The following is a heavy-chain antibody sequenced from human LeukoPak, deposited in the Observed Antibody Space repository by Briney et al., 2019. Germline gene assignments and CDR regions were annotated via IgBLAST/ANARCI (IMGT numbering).Heavy chain of an antibody. CDR3: AKWGDYDILTGYYVSDF. CDR2: ITGSGDTT. J-gene: IGHJ4*02. D-gene: IGHD3-9*01. CDR1: GFIFRNYA. V-gene: IGHV3-23*01. Sequence: PGGSLRLSCAAPGFIFRNYAMSWVRQAPGKGLEWVSAITGSGDTTYYADSVKGRFTISRDNSKNTLYVEMNTLRAEDTAVYYCAKWGDYDILTGYYVSDFWGQGTLVTVSS.